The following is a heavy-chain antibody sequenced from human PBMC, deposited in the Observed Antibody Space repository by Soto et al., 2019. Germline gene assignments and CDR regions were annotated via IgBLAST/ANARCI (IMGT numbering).Heavy chain of an antibody. V-gene: IGHV4-59*08. CDR2: IYYSGTA. CDR1: GGSISTYY. Sequence: QVQLQESGPGLVKPSETLSLTCTVSGGSISTYYWSWIRHPPGKGLEWIGYIYYSGTASYNPSLKSRVTISLDTSKNQFSLKLSSVTAADTAVYYCARGGHCTDGVCSALDYWGQGTLVTVSS. D-gene: IGHD2-8*01. J-gene: IGHJ4*02. CDR3: ARGGHCTDGVCSALDY.